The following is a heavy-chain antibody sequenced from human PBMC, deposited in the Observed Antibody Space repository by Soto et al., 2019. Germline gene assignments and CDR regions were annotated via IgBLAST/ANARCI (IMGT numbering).Heavy chain of an antibody. CDR3: ARAKLVVEGRFDY. Sequence: QVQLVESGGGLVKPGGSLRLSCAASGFSFSDYYMSWIRQAPGKGLEWISYISSSGAYTNYADSVRGRFTMSRDSAKNSLLLQMDGLRAEDTAVYYCARAKLVVEGRFDYWGQGTLVTVSS. CDR2: ISSSGAYT. V-gene: IGHV3-11*06. D-gene: IGHD3-22*01. CDR1: GFSFSDYY. J-gene: IGHJ4*02.